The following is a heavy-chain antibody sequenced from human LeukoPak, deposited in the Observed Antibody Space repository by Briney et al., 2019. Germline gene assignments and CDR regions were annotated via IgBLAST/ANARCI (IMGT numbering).Heavy chain of an antibody. CDR2: INHSGST. D-gene: IGHD3-10*01. J-gene: IGHJ3*02. CDR1: GGSFSGYY. V-gene: IGHV4-34*01. CDR3: ARGRGITITMVRGVILAFDI. Sequence: PSETLSLTCAVYGGSFSGYYWSWIRQPPGKGLEWGGEINHSGSTNYNPSLKSRVTISVDTSKHQFSLKLSSVTAADTAVYYCARGRGITITMVRGVILAFDIWGQGTMVTVSS.